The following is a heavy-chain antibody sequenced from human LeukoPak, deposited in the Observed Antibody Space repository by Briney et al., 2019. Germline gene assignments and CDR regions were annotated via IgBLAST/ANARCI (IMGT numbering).Heavy chain of an antibody. J-gene: IGHJ4*02. V-gene: IGHV1-3*01. D-gene: IGHD4-23*01. CDR3: ARNSVGKTDFDY. Sequence: ASVKVSCKASGYTFTNYAMHWVRQAPGQRLEWMGWINAGNGDTKYSQKFQGRVTITRDTSASTAHMELSSPRSEDTAVYYCARNSVGKTDFDYWGQGTLVTVSS. CDR1: GYTFTNYA. CDR2: INAGNGDT.